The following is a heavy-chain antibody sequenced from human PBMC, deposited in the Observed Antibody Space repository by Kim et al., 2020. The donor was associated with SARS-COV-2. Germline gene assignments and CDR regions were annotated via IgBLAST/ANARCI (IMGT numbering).Heavy chain of an antibody. Sequence: NYAQKLQGRVTMNTDTSTSTAYMELRSLRSDDTAVYYCARGGYSSSSFDYWGQGTLVTVSS. D-gene: IGHD6-6*01. CDR3: ARGGYSSSSFDY. V-gene: IGHV1-18*01. J-gene: IGHJ4*02.